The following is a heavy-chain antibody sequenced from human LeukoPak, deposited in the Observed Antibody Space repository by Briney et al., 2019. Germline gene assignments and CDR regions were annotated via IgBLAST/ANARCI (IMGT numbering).Heavy chain of an antibody. CDR2: IYPGDSDT. J-gene: IGHJ3*02. CDR1: GYSFTSYW. Sequence: GESLKISCKGSGYSFTSYWIGWVRQMPGKGLEWMGIIYPGDSDTRYSPSFQGQVTISADKSISTAYLQWSSLKASDTAMYYCAKTVWGFGEFDAFDTWGQGTMVTVSS. V-gene: IGHV5-51*01. D-gene: IGHD3-10*01. CDR3: AKTVWGFGEFDAFDT.